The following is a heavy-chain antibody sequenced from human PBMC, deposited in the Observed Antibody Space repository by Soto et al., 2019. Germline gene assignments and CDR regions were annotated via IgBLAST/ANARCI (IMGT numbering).Heavy chain of an antibody. V-gene: IGHV4-61*08. J-gene: IGHJ6*02. CDR2: ISYSGST. CDR3: ARSPNYYYYGFDV. Sequence: SETLSLTCTVSGVSVSSGDYSWSWLRQPPGKLLGRISYISYSGSTNYTPSLQSRATISVDTSKSQASLTLTSMTAADAALYYCARSPNYYYYGFDVWGQGTAVTVSS. D-gene: IGHD3-10*01. CDR1: GVSVSSGDYS.